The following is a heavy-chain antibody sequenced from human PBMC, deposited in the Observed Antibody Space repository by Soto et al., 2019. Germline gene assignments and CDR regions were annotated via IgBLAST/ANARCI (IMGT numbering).Heavy chain of an antibody. CDR2: IIPILGIA. V-gene: IGHV1-69*02. CDR1: GGTFSSYT. Sequence: QVQLVQSGAEVKKPGSSVKVSCKASGGTFSSYTISWVRQAPGQGLEWMGRIIPILGIANYAQKFQGRVTITADKYTSTAYMELSSLRSEDTAVYYCARVRYYGSGSNRGAFDIWGQGTMVTVSS. D-gene: IGHD3-10*01. CDR3: ARVRYYGSGSNRGAFDI. J-gene: IGHJ3*02.